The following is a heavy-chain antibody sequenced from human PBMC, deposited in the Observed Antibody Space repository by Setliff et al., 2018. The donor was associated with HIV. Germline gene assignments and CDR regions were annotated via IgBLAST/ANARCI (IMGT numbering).Heavy chain of an antibody. Sequence: ASVKVSCKVSGYSLTELSIHWVRQAPGEGLEWMGGFDPEDDETVYAKKFQGRVTMTEDTSTDTAYMALSSLRSEDTAMYYCATSGFYDILTGPTPGVFDIWGQGTMVTVSS. CDR1: GYSLTELS. D-gene: IGHD3-9*01. CDR2: FDPEDDET. CDR3: ATSGFYDILTGPTPGVFDI. J-gene: IGHJ3*02. V-gene: IGHV1-24*01.